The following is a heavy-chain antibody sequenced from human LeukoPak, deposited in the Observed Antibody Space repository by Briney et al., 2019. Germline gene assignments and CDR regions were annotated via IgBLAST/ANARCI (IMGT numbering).Heavy chain of an antibody. CDR2: IYPGDSDT. CDR3: ARQSIRAVAAQYFDY. Sequence: GESLKISCKGAGYRFTNYWIGWVRQMPGKGLEWMGIIYPGDSDTRYSPSFQGQVTISADKSISTAYLQWSSLKASDTAMYYCARQSIRAVAAQYFDYWGQGTLVTVSS. V-gene: IGHV5-51*01. J-gene: IGHJ4*02. D-gene: IGHD6-19*01. CDR1: GYRFTNYW.